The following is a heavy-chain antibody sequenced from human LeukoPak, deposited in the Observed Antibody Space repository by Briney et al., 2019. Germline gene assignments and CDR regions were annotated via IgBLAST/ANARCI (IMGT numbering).Heavy chain of an antibody. J-gene: IGHJ4*02. CDR1: GFTLTNYA. Sequence: GTSLRLSCVVSGFTLTNYALHWVRQAPGKGLEWVAVISYAGTNKYYADSVKGRFTISRDISKNTVYLHMDSLRDEDTAVYFCARGGYYYDTTGSPGGYWGQGTLVTVSS. D-gene: IGHD3-22*01. CDR3: ARGGYYYDTTGSPGGY. V-gene: IGHV3-30-3*01. CDR2: ISYAGTNK.